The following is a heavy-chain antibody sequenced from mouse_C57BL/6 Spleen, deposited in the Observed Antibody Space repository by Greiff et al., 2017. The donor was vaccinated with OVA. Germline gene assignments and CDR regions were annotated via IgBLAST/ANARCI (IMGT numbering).Heavy chain of an antibody. CDR2: INPNNCGT. D-gene: IGHD1-1*01. V-gene: IGHV1-18*01. CDR3: ARPHYYGSSYEAWFAY. CDR1: GYTFTDYN. J-gene: IGHJ3*01. Sequence: EVQLQQSGPELVKPGASVKIPCKASGYTFTDYNMDWVKQSHGKSLEWIGDINPNNCGTIYNQKFKGKTTLTVDKTSSTAYMELRSLTSEDTAVYYCARPHYYGSSYEAWFAYWGQGTLVTVSA.